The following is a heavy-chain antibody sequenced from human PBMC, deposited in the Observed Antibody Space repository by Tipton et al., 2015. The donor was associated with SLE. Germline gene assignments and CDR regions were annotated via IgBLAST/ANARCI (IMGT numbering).Heavy chain of an antibody. D-gene: IGHD4-17*01. J-gene: IGHJ4*02. CDR2: ISGSSSSI. CDR1: GFSLSSYS. Sequence: SLRLSCAASGFSLSSYSMNWVRQAPGKGLEWLSYISGSSSSIHYADSVKGRFTISRDNAENSLYLQMNNLRAEDAAVYFCARHGDHNFAYWGQGTLVTVSS. V-gene: IGHV3-48*01. CDR3: ARHGDHNFAY.